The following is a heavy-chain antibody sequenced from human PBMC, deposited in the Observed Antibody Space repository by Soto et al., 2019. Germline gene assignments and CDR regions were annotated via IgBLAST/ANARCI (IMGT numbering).Heavy chain of an antibody. CDR1: GGSISYNSYY. D-gene: IGHD2-2*01. Sequence: QLKLQESGPGLVKPSETLSLTCSVSGGSISYNSYYCSWIRQPPGKGLEWVGGIFYTGTTYYSPSLKDRVTISVDTSKNSFSLNLTSVTAADTAVYFCARLVVVAPVANAWGQGTLVTVSS. J-gene: IGHJ5*02. CDR2: IFYTGTT. V-gene: IGHV4-39*02. CDR3: ARLVVVAPVANA.